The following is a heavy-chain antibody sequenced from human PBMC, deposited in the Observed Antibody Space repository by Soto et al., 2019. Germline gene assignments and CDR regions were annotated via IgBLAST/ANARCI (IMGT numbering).Heavy chain of an antibody. D-gene: IGHD3-9*01. J-gene: IGHJ4*02. V-gene: IGHV3-23*01. CDR2: ISGSGGST. CDR3: AKDPAVDYYDIVTGEGVYFDY. Sequence: EVQLLESGGGLVQPGGSLRLSCAASGFTFSSYAMSWVRQAPGKGLEWVSAISGSGGSTYYADSVKGRFTISRDNSKNTLYLQMNSLRAEDTAVYYCAKDPAVDYYDIVTGEGVYFDYWGQGTLVTVSS. CDR1: GFTFSSYA.